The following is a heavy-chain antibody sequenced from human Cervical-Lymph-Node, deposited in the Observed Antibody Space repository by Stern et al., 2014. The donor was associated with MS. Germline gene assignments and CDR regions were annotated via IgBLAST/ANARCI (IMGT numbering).Heavy chain of an antibody. CDR2: IIPIFGTP. V-gene: IGHV1-69*01. D-gene: IGHD1-1*01. J-gene: IGHJ6*02. Sequence: VQLVESGAEVKKPGSSVKVSCKASGGTFSSYGISWVRQAPGQGLEWMEGIIPIFGTPNYAQKFRGRVTITADESTSTAYMELSSLRSEDTAVYSCAGLNSAYYYGMDVWGQGTTVTVSS. CDR1: GGTFSSYG. CDR3: AGLNSAYYYGMDV.